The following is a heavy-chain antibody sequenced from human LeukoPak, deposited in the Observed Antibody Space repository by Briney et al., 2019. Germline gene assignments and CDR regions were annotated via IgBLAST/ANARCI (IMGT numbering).Heavy chain of an antibody. CDR3: ARGITIFGVERNWFDP. CDR1: GGTFSSYA. CDR2: IIPIFGTA. D-gene: IGHD3-3*01. V-gene: IGHV1-69*05. Sequence: GASVKVSCKTSGGTFSSYAISWVRQAPGQGLEWMGGIIPIFGTANYAQKFQGRVTITTDESTSTAYMELSSLRSEDTAVYYCARGITIFGVERNWFDPWGQGTLVTVSS. J-gene: IGHJ5*02.